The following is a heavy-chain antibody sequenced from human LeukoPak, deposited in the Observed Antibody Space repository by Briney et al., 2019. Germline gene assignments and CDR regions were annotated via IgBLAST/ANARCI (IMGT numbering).Heavy chain of an antibody. J-gene: IGHJ6*02. D-gene: IGHD2-2*01. V-gene: IGHV1-18*01. CDR1: GYTFTSYG. CDR3: ARADVPAAVYYYGMDV. CDR2: FSAYNGNT. Sequence: ASVKVSCKASGYTFTSYGICWVRQAPGQGLELMGWFSAYNGNTNYAQKLQGRVTMTTDTSTSTAYMELRSLRSDDTAVYYCARADVPAAVYYYGMDVWGQGTTVTVSS.